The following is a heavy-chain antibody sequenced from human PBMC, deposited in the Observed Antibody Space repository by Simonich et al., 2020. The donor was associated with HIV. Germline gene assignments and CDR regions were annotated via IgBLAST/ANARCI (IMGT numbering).Heavy chain of an antibody. CDR2: ISGYNGNT. CDR3: ARGGNWFDY. J-gene: IGHJ4*02. D-gene: IGHD1-1*01. Sequence: TSSGINWVRQASGQGLEWMGWISGYNGNTKYAQKLQGRVTMTTNTSTSTAYMELRSLTSDDTAVYYCARGGNWFDYWGQGTLVTVSS. CDR1: TSSG. V-gene: IGHV1-18*01.